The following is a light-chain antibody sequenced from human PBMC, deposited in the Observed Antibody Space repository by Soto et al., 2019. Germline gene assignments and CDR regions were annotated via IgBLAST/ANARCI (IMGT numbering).Light chain of an antibody. J-gene: IGKJ5*01. CDR2: GAS. CDR3: QQYNKSPLT. CDR1: QSVTSN. V-gene: IGKV3-15*01. Sequence: EIVMTQSPSTLAVSPGERATXSCRASQSVTSNLAWYQQKPGHAPRLLIYGASTRATGIPARFSGSGSGTEFTLTISSLHSQDFALYYCQQYNKSPLTVGRGTAMEIK.